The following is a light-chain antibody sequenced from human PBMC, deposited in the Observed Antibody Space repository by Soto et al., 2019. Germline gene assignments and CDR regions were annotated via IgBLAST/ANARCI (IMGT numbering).Light chain of an antibody. J-gene: IGKJ4*01. CDR3: QQYGSSPLT. CDR2: GAS. CDR1: QSVSSSY. Sequence: EIVLTQSPGTLSLSPGERATLSCRACQSVSSSYLAWYQQKPGQAPRLLIYGASSSATGIPDRFSGSGSGTDFTLTISRLAPEAFAVYYCQQYGSSPLTFGGGTKVEIK. V-gene: IGKV3-20*01.